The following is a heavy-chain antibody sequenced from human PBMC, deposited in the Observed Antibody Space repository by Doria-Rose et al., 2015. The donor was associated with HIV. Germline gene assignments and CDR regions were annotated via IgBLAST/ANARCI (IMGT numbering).Heavy chain of an antibody. CDR2: IFSDDER. V-gene: IGHV2-26*01. CDR3: ARIKSSRWYHKYYFDF. J-gene: IGHJ4*02. CDR1: GVSLSSPGMG. D-gene: IGHD6-13*01. Sequence: LKESGPVLAKPTETLTLTCTVSGVSLSSPGMGVSWIRQPPGKALEWLANIFSDDERSYKTSLKSRLTISRCTSKSQVVLIMTDMDPVDTATYYCARIKSSRWYHKYYFDFWGQGTLVIVSA.